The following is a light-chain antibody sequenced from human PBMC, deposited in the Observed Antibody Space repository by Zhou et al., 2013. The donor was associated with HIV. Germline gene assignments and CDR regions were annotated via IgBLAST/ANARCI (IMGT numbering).Light chain of an antibody. V-gene: IGKV3-15*01. J-gene: IGKJ4*01. Sequence: EIVMTQSPATLSVSPGERATLSCRASQSVSSNLAWYQQKPGQAPRLLIYGASTRATGIPARFSGSGSGTEFTLTISSLQSEDFAVYYCQQYNIWPPLTFGGRDQGGDQT. CDR2: GAS. CDR1: QSVSSN. CDR3: QQYNIWPPLT.